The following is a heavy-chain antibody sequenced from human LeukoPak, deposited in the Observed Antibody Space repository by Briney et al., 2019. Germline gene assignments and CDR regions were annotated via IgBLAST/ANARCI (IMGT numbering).Heavy chain of an antibody. CDR2: ISWSSGSI. CDR1: GFTPDDYA. V-gene: IGHV3-9*02. J-gene: IGHJ4*02. CDR3: AKGVDTAMETFYYFDY. Sequence: GGSLRLSCAASGFTPDDYAMHWVPQAPGKGLEWVSGISWSSGSIGYADSVKGRFTICRDNAKNSLYLQMNSLRAEDTALYYCAKGVDTAMETFYYFDYWGQGTLVTVSS. D-gene: IGHD5-18*01.